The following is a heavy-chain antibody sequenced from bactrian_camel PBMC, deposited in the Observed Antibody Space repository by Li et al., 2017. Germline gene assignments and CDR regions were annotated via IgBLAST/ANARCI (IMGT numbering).Heavy chain of an antibody. CDR3: AAAPGYIDPWYIRGSYSY. D-gene: IGHD6*01. Sequence: HVQLVESGGGSQEAGGSLILSCVASGYTYRYNGGLAWFRQGPGQEREGVAAIGRDGRPSYGDSVKGRFTISQDKVNNIVYLQMNNLTPEDSAMYYCAAAPGYIDPWYIRGSYSYWGQGTQVTVS. J-gene: IGHJ4*01. V-gene: IGHV3S53*01. CDR1: GYTYRYNG. CDR2: IGRDGRP.